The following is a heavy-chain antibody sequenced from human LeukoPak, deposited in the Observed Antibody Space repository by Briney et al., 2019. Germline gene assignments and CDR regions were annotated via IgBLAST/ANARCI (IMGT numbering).Heavy chain of an antibody. J-gene: IGHJ4*02. D-gene: IGHD5-24*01. CDR3: AKSGYNRFDY. Sequence: GSLRLSCAASGFTFSSYWMSWVRQAPGKGLEWVSSISGSGSGGSTYYADSVKGRFTISRDNFKNTLYLQMSGLRAEDTAVYYCAKSGYNRFDYWGQGTLVTVSS. CDR1: GFTFSSYW. CDR2: ISGSGSGGST. V-gene: IGHV3-23*01.